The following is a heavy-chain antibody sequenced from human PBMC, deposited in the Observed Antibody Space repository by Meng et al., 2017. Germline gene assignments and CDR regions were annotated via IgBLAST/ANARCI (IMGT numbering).Heavy chain of an antibody. J-gene: IGHJ4*02. Sequence: VQRMQSGAEEKKPGASVKVSWKASGYTFADYWIQWVRQAPGQGLEWMGRIDPKSDNTHYAQKFQGRVTMTRDTSISTAYMELSGLRSDDTAVYYCARDEDISAAGYLLGDFWGQGTLVTVSS. D-gene: IGHD6-13*01. CDR3: ARDEDISAAGYLLGDF. CDR1: GYTFADYW. V-gene: IGHV1-2*06. CDR2: IDPKSDNT.